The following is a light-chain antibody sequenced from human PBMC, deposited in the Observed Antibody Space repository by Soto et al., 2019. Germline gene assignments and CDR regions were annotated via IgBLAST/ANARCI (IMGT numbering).Light chain of an antibody. V-gene: IGKV1-9*01. CDR1: QGISSC. CDR2: AAS. J-gene: IGKJ3*01. CDR3: QPVNSDLFT. Sequence: DIQLTQSPSFLSASVGDRVTITCRASQGISSCLAWYQQRPGKAPKLLIYAASTLQSGVPSRFSGSGSGTDFTLTISRLQPEDFATSYCQPVNSDLFTFGPGTKVDIK.